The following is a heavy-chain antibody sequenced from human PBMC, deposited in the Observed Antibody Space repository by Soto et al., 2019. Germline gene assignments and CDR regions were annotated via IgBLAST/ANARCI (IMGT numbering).Heavy chain of an antibody. CDR1: GFTFSSYS. J-gene: IGHJ5*02. CDR3: ARDPSMGRYSGYDWWFDP. D-gene: IGHD5-12*01. CDR2: ISSSSSYI. Sequence: GSLRLSCAASGFTFSSYSMNWVRQAPGKGLEWVSSISSSSSYIYYADSVKGRFTISRDNAKNSLYLQMNSLRAEDTAVYYCARDPSMGRYSGYDWWFDPWGQGTLVTVSS. V-gene: IGHV3-21*01.